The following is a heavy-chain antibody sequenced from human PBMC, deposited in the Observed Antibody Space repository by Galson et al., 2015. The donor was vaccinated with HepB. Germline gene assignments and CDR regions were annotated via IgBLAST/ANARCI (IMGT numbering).Heavy chain of an antibody. V-gene: IGHV3-30*18. Sequence: SLRLSCAASGFTFSSYGMHWVRQAPGKGLEWVAVISYDGSNKYYADSVKGRFTISRDKSKNTLYLQMNSLRAEDTAVYYCAKDLIAARRNYYYGMDVWGQGTTVTVSS. D-gene: IGHD6-6*01. CDR1: GFTFSSYG. CDR2: ISYDGSNK. J-gene: IGHJ6*02. CDR3: AKDLIAARRNYYYGMDV.